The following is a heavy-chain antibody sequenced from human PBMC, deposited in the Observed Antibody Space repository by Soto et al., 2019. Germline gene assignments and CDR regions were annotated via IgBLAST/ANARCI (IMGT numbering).Heavy chain of an antibody. J-gene: IGHJ6*02. CDR3: ARDSYRHHYYYGMDV. CDR1: GYTFTSYA. D-gene: IGHD1-26*01. V-gene: IGHV1-3*01. Sequence: ASVKVSCKASGYTFTSYAMHWVRQAPGQRLEWMGWINAGNGNTKYSQKFQGRVTITRDTSASTAYMELSSLRSEDTAVYYCARDSYRHHYYYGMDVWGQGTTVTVSS. CDR2: INAGNGNT.